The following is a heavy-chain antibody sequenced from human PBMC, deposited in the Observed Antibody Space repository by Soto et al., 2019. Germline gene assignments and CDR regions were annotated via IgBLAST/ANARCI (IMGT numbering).Heavy chain of an antibody. V-gene: IGHV1-2*02. CDR1: GNTLTSFY. CDR2: LSPTTGGT. D-gene: IGHD3-9*01. CDR3: ASPPGYVTDWYYFDT. J-gene: IGHJ4*02. Sequence: ASVKVSCKTSGNTLTSFYIHWVRQAPGQGLEWVGRLSPTTGGTNYAQHFQGRVTVTWDMSTFTAYMELSSLIYEDTAVYYCASPPGYVTDWYYFDTWGQGTQVTVSS.